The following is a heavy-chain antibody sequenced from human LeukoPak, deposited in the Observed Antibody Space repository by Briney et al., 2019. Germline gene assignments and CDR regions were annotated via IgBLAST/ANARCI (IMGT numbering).Heavy chain of an antibody. Sequence: PGGSLRLSCAASGFTFSRYWMHWVRQAPGKGLVWVSRISGDAGTTTYADSVKGRFTIFRDNAKNTLYLQMNSLRAEDTALYYCVRDRAVAGTEDFYFDFWGQGTLVTVSS. CDR3: VRDRAVAGTEDFYFDF. J-gene: IGHJ4*02. CDR1: GFTFSRYW. CDR2: ISGDAGTT. D-gene: IGHD6-19*01. V-gene: IGHV3-74*01.